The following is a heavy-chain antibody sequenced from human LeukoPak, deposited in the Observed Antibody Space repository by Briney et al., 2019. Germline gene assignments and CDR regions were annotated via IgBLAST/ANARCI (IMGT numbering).Heavy chain of an antibody. CDR3: AKALTLAKTLFDY. J-gene: IGHJ4*02. V-gene: IGHV3-23*01. D-gene: IGHD5-12*01. Sequence: QTGGSLRLSCAASGFTFSNYAMSWVRQAPGKGLEWVSGISGSGGSTYYGDSAKGRFTISRDNSKNTLYLQMISLKAEATAVYYCAKALTLAKTLFDYWGQGTLVTVSS. CDR1: GFTFSNYA. CDR2: ISGSGGST.